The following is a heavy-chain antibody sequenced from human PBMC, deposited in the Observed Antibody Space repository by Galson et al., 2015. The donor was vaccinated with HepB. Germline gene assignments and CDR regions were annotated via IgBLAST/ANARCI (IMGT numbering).Heavy chain of an antibody. CDR2: IIPIFGTA. J-gene: IGHJ4*02. Sequence: SVKVSCKASGYTLTSYYMHWVRQAPGQGLEWMGGIIPIFGTANYAQKFQGRVTITADESTSTAYMELSSLRSEDTAVYYCARIVATGRGDYFDYWGQGTLGTVSS. V-gene: IGHV1-69*13. CDR1: GYTLTSYY. D-gene: IGHD1-1*01. CDR3: ARIVATGRGDYFDY.